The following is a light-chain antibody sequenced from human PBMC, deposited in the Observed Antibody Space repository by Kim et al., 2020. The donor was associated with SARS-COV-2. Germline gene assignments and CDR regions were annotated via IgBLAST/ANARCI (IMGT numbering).Light chain of an antibody. CDR3: QLWDTSSDHRYV. V-gene: IGLV3-21*04. CDR2: YDS. Sequence: SYELTQPPSVSVAPGGTATITCRGDNIGSKSVHWYQQKPGQAPVLVIYYDSDRPSGIPERFSGSNSGNPATLTISRVAAGDEADYFCQLWDTSSDHRYVFGTGTQVTVL. CDR1: NIGSKS. J-gene: IGLJ1*01.